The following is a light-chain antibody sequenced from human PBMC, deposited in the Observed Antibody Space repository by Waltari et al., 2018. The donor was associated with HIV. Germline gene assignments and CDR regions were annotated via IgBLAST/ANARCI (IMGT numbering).Light chain of an antibody. CDR3: SSYTTNNTRV. J-gene: IGLJ3*02. V-gene: IGLV2-14*03. CDR1: SSDVGAYNY. CDR2: EVS. Sequence: QTGLTQPASVSGSPGQSITISCTGTSSDVGAYNYVSWYQQHPGKAPKLMIYEVSNRPSGVSNRFSASKSGNTASLTISGLQAEDEADYYCSSYTTNNTRVFGGGTKLTVL.